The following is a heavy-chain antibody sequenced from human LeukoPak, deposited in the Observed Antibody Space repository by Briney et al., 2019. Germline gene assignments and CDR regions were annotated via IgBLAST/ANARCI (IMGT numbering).Heavy chain of an antibody. D-gene: IGHD3-10*01. J-gene: IGHJ4*02. CDR3: TRGGVSNSAFGY. CDR1: GFTFTNYW. Sequence: PGGSLRLSCAASGFTFTNYWMNWVRQAPGKGLVWVSRINGDGSTTNYAGSVKGRFTISRDNARNTLYLQMNSLRAEDTAVYYCTRGGVSNSAFGYWGQGTLVTVSS. V-gene: IGHV3-74*01. CDR2: INGDGSTT.